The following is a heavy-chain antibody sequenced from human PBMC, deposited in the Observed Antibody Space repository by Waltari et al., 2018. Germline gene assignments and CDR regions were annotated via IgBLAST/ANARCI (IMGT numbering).Heavy chain of an antibody. D-gene: IGHD4-17*01. CDR3: ARVPGGDPGNY. Sequence: QVQLVQSGAEVKKPGPSVKVSCKASGGTFSSYAISWVRQAPGQGLEWMGGIIPIFGTANYAQKFQGRVTMTRDTSISTAYMELSRLRSDDTAVYYCARVPGGDPGNYWGQGTLVTVSS. CDR2: IIPIFGTA. V-gene: IGHV1-69*05. CDR1: GGTFSSYA. J-gene: IGHJ4*02.